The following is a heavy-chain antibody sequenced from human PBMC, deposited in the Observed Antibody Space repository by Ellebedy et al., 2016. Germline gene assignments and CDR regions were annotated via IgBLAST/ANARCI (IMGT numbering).Heavy chain of an antibody. CDR3: ARSGSSGWYLVYYYYYGMDV. V-gene: IGHV3-30*03. J-gene: IGHJ6*02. CDR2: ISYDGSNK. D-gene: IGHD6-19*01. CDR1: GFTFSSYG. Sequence: GGSLRLSXAASGFTFSSYGMHWVRQAPGKGLEWVAVISYDGSNKYYADSVKGRFTISRDNSKNTLYLQMNSLRAEDTAVYYCARSGSSGWYLVYYYYYGMDVWGQGTTVTVSS.